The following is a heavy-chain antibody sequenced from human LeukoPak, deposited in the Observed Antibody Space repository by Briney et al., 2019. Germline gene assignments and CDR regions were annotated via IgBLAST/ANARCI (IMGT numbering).Heavy chain of an antibody. Sequence: GGSLRLSCAASGFTFSSYGMHWVRQAPGKGLEWVAVISYDGSNKYYADSVKGRFTISRDNTKNTLYLQMNSLRAEDTAVYYCAKSTKNYYDSSGPDYWGQGTLVTVSS. CDR3: AKSTKNYYDSSGPDY. V-gene: IGHV3-30*18. CDR2: ISYDGSNK. J-gene: IGHJ4*02. D-gene: IGHD3-22*01. CDR1: GFTFSSYG.